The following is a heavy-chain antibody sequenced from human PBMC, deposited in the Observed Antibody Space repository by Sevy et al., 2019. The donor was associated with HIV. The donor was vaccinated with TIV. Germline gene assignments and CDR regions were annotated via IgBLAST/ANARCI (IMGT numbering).Heavy chain of an antibody. Sequence: GGSLRLSCRTFGFTFDEHAMHWVRQVPGKGLEWVSGIRWNGGSVAYVDSVKGRFTISRDNTKSSLSLQMNGLRPEDTAVYYCAKSKVASVYHYYGMDVWGHGTTVTVSS. CDR2: IRWNGGSV. CDR1: GFTFDEHA. CDR3: AKSKVASVYHYYGMDV. J-gene: IGHJ6*02. V-gene: IGHV3-9*01.